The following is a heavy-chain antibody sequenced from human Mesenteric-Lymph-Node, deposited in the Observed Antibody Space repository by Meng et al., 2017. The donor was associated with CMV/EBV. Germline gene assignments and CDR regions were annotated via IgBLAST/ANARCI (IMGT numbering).Heavy chain of an antibody. CDR2: IYPGDSDT. J-gene: IGHJ4*02. Sequence: KVSCKGSGYDFLSYWIGWVRQMPGRGLEWMGIIYPGDSDTSYSPSFQGQVTFSADKSITTVYLQWSSLKASDTAMYYCARVEWELLASFDYWGQGTLVTVSS. CDR3: ARVEWELLASFDY. D-gene: IGHD1-26*01. CDR1: GYDFLSYW. V-gene: IGHV5-51*01.